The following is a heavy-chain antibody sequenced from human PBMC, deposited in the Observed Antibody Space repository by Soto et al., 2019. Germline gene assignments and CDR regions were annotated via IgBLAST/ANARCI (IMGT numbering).Heavy chain of an antibody. CDR2: ISGYNGNT. CDR1: GYTFSNYA. CDR3: ARDQGYGSYDY. V-gene: IGHV1-18*01. J-gene: IGHJ4*02. Sequence: QVQLVQSGAEVKKPGASVKVSCKASGYTFSNYAFSWVRQAPGQGLEWMGWISGYNGNTNYAQKLQGRVIMTTDTSTSTAYMELRSLRSDDTALYCYARDQGYGSYDYWGQGTLVTVSS. D-gene: IGHD3-10*01.